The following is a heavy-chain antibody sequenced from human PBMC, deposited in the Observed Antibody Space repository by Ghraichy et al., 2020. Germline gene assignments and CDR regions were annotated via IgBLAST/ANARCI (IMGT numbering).Heavy chain of an antibody. J-gene: IGHJ4*02. CDR3: ARIQYGSGSDVPADD. V-gene: IGHV4-4*07. CDR2: IYTTGGV. Sequence: SETLPLTCTVAGGSIGNYYWTWIRQPAGKGLEWIGRIYTTGGVDYNPSLKSRVIMLVDRSKNQFFLKLISVTAADTAVYYCARIQYGSGSDVPADDWGQGTLVTVSS. D-gene: IGHD3-10*01. CDR1: GGSIGNYY.